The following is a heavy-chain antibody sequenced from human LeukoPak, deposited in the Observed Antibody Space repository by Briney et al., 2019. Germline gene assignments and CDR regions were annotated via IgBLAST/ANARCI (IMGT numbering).Heavy chain of an antibody. Sequence: PSETLSLTCTVSGGSISSSSYYWGWIRQPPGKGLEWIGSIYYSGSTYYNPSLKSRVTISVDTSKNQFSLKLSSVTAADTAVYYCAGEYYYDSSGYYGFDPWGQGTLVTVSS. D-gene: IGHD3-22*01. CDR1: GGSISSSSYY. V-gene: IGHV4-39*02. CDR2: IYYSGST. CDR3: AGEYYYDSSGYYGFDP. J-gene: IGHJ5*02.